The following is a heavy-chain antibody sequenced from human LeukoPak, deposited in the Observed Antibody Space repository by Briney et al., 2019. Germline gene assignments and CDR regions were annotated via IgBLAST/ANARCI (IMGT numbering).Heavy chain of an antibody. D-gene: IGHD3-22*01. J-gene: IGHJ4*02. V-gene: IGHV3-23*01. CDR2: ISGSGGNT. Sequence: SGGSLRLSCEASGFSFSSYDMSWVRQAPGKGLEWVSVISGSGGNTYYADSVKGRFTISRGNSKNTLYLQMNSLRAEDTAVYFCAKEIHDGSGSYSYFEHWGQGTLVTVSS. CDR3: AKEIHDGSGSYSYFEH. CDR1: GFSFSSYD.